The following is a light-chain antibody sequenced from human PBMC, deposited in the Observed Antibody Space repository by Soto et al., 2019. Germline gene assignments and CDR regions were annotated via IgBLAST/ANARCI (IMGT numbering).Light chain of an antibody. V-gene: IGLV1-47*01. J-gene: IGLJ2*01. CDR3: AAWDDSSVV. CDR1: SSNIGSNY. CDR2: RNN. Sequence: QSVLTQPPSASGTPGQRVTISCSGSSSNIGSNYVYWYQQLPGMAPKLLIYRNNLRPSGVPDRFSGSKSGTSASLAISGLRSEDEADYYCAAWDDSSVVFGGGTKLTVL.